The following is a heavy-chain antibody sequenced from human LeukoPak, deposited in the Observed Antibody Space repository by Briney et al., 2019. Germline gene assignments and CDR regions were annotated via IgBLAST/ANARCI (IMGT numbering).Heavy chain of an antibody. CDR3: ARDYYDSSGYYYPTTGFDY. J-gene: IGHJ4*02. CDR1: GFTFSSYW. Sequence: GGSLRLSCAASGFTFSSYWMSWVRQAPGKGLEWVANIKQDGSEKYYVDSVKGRFTISRDNAKNSLYLQMNSLRAEDTAVYYCARDYYDSSGYYYPTTGFDYWGQGTLVTVSS. V-gene: IGHV3-7*01. D-gene: IGHD3-22*01. CDR2: IKQDGSEK.